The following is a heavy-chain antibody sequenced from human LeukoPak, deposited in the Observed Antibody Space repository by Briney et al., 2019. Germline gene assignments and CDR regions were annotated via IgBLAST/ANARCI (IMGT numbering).Heavy chain of an antibody. Sequence: GESLKISCKGSGYTFTSYWIGWARQTPGKGLEWMGIIFPGDSDTRYSPSFQSQVTISADKSISTAYLQWTSLTASDTAMYYCARHLNAAGTDSWGQGTLLIVSS. CDR1: GYTFTSYW. J-gene: IGHJ4*02. CDR3: ARHLNAAGTDS. V-gene: IGHV5-51*01. D-gene: IGHD6-13*01. CDR2: IFPGDSDT.